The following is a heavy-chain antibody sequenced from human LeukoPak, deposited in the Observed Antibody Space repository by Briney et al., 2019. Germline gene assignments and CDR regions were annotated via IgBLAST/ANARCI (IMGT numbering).Heavy chain of an antibody. CDR2: ISGSGGST. CDR3: AKGFYYDSSGNFDY. V-gene: IGHV3-23*01. D-gene: IGHD3-22*01. J-gene: IGHJ4*02. CDR1: GFTFSSYA. Sequence: GGSLRLPCAASGFTFSSYAMSWVRQAPGKGLEWVSAISGSGGSTYYADSVKGRFTISRDNSKNTLYLQMNSLRAEDTAVYYCAKGFYYDSSGNFDYWGQGTLVTVSS.